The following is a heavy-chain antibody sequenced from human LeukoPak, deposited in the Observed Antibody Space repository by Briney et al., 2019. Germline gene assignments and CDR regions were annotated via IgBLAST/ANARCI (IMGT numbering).Heavy chain of an antibody. CDR1: GYTFTNHW. CDR2: ISPSDSDA. D-gene: IGHD2-2*01. CDR3: ARRGCSATSCSPYYFDY. J-gene: IGHJ4*02. V-gene: IGHV5-51*01. Sequence: GESLKISCKASGYTFTNHWIGWVRQMPGQGLEWMGIISPSDSDASYSPSFQGQVTISVDKSIYTAYMQWSSLIASNTAMYYWARRGCSATSCSPYYFDYWGQGTLVTVSS.